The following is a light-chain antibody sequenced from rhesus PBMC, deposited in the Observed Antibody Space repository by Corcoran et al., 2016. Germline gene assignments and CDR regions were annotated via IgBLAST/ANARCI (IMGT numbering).Light chain of an antibody. CDR2: RAS. CDR3: LQGYSTPRT. CDR1: ENVNNY. Sequence: DIQMTQSPSSLSASVGDRVTITCRASENVNNYLTWYPKNPGKTPKLLIYRASTLQRGVPSRFSGSGSGTEFTLTINSLQPEDFASYYCLQGYSTPRTFGQGTKGEIK. V-gene: IGKV1-74*01. J-gene: IGKJ1*01.